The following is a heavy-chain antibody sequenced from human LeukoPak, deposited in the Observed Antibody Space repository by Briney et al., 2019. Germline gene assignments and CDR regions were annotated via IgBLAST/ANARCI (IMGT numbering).Heavy chain of an antibody. V-gene: IGHV3-30-3*01. D-gene: IGHD2-15*01. J-gene: IGHJ6*03. CDR3: AKVMPPGRIRFYSYYMDV. CDR2: ISYDGSNK. CDR1: GFTFSSYA. Sequence: PGRSLRLFCAASGFTFSSYAMHWVRQAPGKGLEWVAVISYDGSNKYYADSVKGRFTISRDNSKNTLSLQMNGLRVEDTAVYYCAKVMPPGRIRFYSYYMDVWGKGITVAVS.